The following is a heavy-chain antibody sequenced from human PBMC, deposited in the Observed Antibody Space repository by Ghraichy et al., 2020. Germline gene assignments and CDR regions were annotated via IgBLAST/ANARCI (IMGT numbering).Heavy chain of an antibody. CDR1: GASISSYY. J-gene: IGHJ4*02. Sequence: SETLSLICNVSGASISSYYWSWIRQPAGKGLEWIGRFYSSGSSNYNPSLKSRVTMSIDMSTNQFSLKLSSVTAADTAVYYCARNYDSSRFAKYYFDIWGQGTLVTVSS. D-gene: IGHD3-22*01. CDR2: FYSSGSS. V-gene: IGHV4-4*07. CDR3: ARNYDSSRFAKYYFDI.